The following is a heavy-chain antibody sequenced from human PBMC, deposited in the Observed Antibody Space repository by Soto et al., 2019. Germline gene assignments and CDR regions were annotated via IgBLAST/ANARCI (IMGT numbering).Heavy chain of an antibody. J-gene: IGHJ4*02. V-gene: IGHV3-48*02. D-gene: IGHD3-22*01. Sequence: AGGSLRLSCAASGFTFSSYGMTWVRQAPGKGLEWVSYISSSTFSIYYADSVKGRFTVSRDNAKNSLFLQMNSLRDEDTAVYFCARARRGSAVIGHFDFWGQGTLVTVSS. CDR1: GFTFSSYG. CDR2: ISSSTFSI. CDR3: ARARRGSAVIGHFDF.